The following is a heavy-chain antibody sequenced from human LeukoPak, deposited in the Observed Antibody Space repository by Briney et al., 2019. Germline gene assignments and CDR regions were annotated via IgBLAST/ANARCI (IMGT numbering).Heavy chain of an antibody. CDR1: GGSFSGYY. CDR3: ARSGDYANY. D-gene: IGHD2-21*02. J-gene: IGHJ4*02. V-gene: IGHV4-34*01. CDR2: INHSGST. Sequence: PSETLSLTCAVYGGSFSGYYWSWIRQPPGKGLEWIGEINHSGSTNYNPSLKSRVTISVDTSKNQFSLKLSSATAADTAVYYCARSGDYANYWGQGTLVTVSS.